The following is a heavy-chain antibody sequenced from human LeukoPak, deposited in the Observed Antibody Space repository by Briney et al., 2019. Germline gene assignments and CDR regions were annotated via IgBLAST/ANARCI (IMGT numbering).Heavy chain of an antibody. J-gene: IGHJ4*02. CDR1: GFTFSNHE. D-gene: IGHD3-10*01. CDR3: ARFAGSGSYYIDY. Sequence: PGVSLRLSCATSGFTFSNHEMNWVRQAPGKGLEWVAYTSRGGSDISYADSVKGRFTISTDNANSSLYLQMNSLRAEDTAVYYCARFAGSGSYYIDYWGQGTLITVSS. V-gene: IGHV3-48*03. CDR2: TSRGGSDI.